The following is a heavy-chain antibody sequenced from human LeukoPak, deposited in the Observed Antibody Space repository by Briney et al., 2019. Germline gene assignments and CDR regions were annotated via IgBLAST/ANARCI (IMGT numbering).Heavy chain of an antibody. CDR1: GGTFSSYA. J-gene: IGHJ5*02. CDR2: IIPIFGTA. D-gene: IGHD2-2*01. V-gene: IGHV1-69*13. Sequence: ASVKVSCKASGGTFSSYAISWVRQAPGQGLEWMGGIIPIFGTANYAQKFQGRVTITADESTSTAYMELSSLRSEDTAVYYCAREDCSSTSCHHYNWFDPWGQGTLVTV. CDR3: AREDCSSTSCHHYNWFDP.